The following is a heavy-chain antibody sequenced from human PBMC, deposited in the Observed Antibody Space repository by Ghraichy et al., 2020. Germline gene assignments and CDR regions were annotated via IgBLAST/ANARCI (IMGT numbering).Heavy chain of an antibody. CDR2: IIPVLFTA. Sequence: SVKVPCKATGGTFRDSPLSWVRQAPGQGLEWLGGIIPVLFTANYARKFQDRVTITADDSANTAYMELSSLRSEDTAIYYCARLPDALLRTPGDQWDDYWGQGTLVTVSS. J-gene: IGHJ4*02. CDR1: GGTFRDSP. CDR3: ARLPDALLRTPGDQWDDY. D-gene: IGHD1-26*01. V-gene: IGHV1-69*13.